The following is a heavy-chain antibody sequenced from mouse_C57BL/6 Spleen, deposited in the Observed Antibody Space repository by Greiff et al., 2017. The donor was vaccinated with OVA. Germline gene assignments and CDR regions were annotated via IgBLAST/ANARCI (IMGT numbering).Heavy chain of an antibody. D-gene: IGHD5-2*01. V-gene: IGHV1-82*01. CDR2: IYPGDGDT. CDR1: GFAFSSSW. Sequence: QVQLQQSGPELVKPGASVKISCKASGFAFSSSWMNWVKQRPGKGLEWIGRIYPGDGDTNYNGKFKGKATLTADKSSSTAYMQLSSLTSEDSAVYFCARRVPNTRYYFDYWGQGTTLTVSS. J-gene: IGHJ2*01. CDR3: ARRVPNTRYYFDY.